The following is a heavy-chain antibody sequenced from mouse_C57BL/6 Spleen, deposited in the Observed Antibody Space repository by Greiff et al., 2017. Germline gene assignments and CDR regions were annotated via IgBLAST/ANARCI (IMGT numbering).Heavy chain of an antibody. Sequence: QVQLQQSGPELVKPGASVKISCKASGYAFSSSWMNWVKQWPGKGLEWIGRIYPGDGDTNYNGKFKGKATLTADKSSSTAYMQLSSLTSEDSAVYFCARRGGDYYGSSYDFDYWGQGTTLTVSS. CDR2: IYPGDGDT. D-gene: IGHD1-1*01. CDR1: GYAFSSSW. J-gene: IGHJ2*01. V-gene: IGHV1-82*01. CDR3: ARRGGDYYGSSYDFDY.